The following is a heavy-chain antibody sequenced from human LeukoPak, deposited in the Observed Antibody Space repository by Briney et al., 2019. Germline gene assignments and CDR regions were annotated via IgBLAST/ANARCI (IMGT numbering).Heavy chain of an antibody. Sequence: PGGSLRLSCAASGFTFTTYNMHWVRQAPGKGLEWVSYINSRSTTLYYADSVKGRFTVSRDNAKNSLYLQMNSLRVEDTAVYYCARGTYSSGWLEFLDFDFWGQGTLVTVSS. CDR3: ARGTYSSGWLEFLDFDF. D-gene: IGHD6-19*01. CDR2: INSRSTTL. V-gene: IGHV3-48*01. CDR1: GFTFTTYN. J-gene: IGHJ4*02.